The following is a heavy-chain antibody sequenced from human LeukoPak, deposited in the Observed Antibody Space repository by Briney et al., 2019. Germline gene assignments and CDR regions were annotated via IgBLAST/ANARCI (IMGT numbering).Heavy chain of an antibody. D-gene: IGHD6-13*01. CDR1: GFTFSSYS. J-gene: IGHJ5*02. CDR3: ARDTSSSWSNWFDP. Sequence: GGSLRLSCAASGFTFSSYSMNWVRQAPGKGLEWVSSISSSSSYIYYADSVKGRFSISRDNAKNSLYLQMNSLRAEDTAVCYCARDTSSSWSNWFDPWGQGTLVTVSS. V-gene: IGHV3-21*01. CDR2: ISSSSSYI.